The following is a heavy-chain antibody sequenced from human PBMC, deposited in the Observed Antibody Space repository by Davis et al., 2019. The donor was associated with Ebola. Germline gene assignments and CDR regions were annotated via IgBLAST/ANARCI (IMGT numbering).Heavy chain of an antibody. Sequence: GGSLRLSCAASGFTFSSYAMHWVRQAPGKGLEWVAVISYDGSNKYYADSVKGRFTISRDNSKNTLYLQMSSLRAEDTAVYYCVNPRYYDFWSGYYTPWGQGTLVTVSS. CDR2: ISYDGSNK. D-gene: IGHD3-3*01. CDR3: VNPRYYDFWSGYYTP. V-gene: IGHV3-30*14. J-gene: IGHJ5*02. CDR1: GFTFSSYA.